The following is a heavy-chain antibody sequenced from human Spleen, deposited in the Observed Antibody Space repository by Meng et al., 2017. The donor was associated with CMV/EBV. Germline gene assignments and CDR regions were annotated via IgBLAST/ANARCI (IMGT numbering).Heavy chain of an antibody. CDR1: TFNFNNYA. J-gene: IGHJ6*02. Sequence: GGSLRLSCAASTFNFNNYAMTWVRQAPGKGLEWVSGISGSGDAGSAYYIDSVKDRFTISRDNSKNTLYLQMNSLRGEDTAVYYCARGLGVRDYYYYAMDVWGQGTTVTVSS. CDR2: ISGSGDAGSA. CDR3: ARGLGVRDYYYYAMDV. D-gene: IGHD1-1*01. V-gene: IGHV3-23*01.